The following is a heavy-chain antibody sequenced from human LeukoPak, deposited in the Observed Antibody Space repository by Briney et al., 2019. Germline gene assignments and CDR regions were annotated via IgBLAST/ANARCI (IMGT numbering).Heavy chain of an antibody. CDR1: GFAFSSFA. D-gene: IGHD3-10*01. CDR2: ISDSGGYT. Sequence: GGSLRLSCAASGFAFSSFAMSWVRQAPGKGLEWVSGISDSGGYTYYADSVKGRFTISRDNSKNTLYLHMNSLRAEDTAVYYCAKLGNFASGSYSDWGQGTLVTVSS. V-gene: IGHV3-23*01. J-gene: IGHJ4*02. CDR3: AKLGNFASGSYSD.